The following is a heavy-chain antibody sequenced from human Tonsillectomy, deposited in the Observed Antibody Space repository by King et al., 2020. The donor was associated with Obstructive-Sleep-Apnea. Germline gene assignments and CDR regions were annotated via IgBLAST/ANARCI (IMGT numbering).Heavy chain of an antibody. Sequence: QLQESGPGLVKPSETLSLTCTVSGGSISSSSYYWGWIRQPPGKGLEWIGSIYYSGITYYNPSLKSRVTISVDTSKNQFSLKLSSVTAADTAVYYCARLYSGYDYRFDPWGQGTLVTVSS. D-gene: IGHD5-12*01. CDR2: IYYSGIT. V-gene: IGHV4-39*07. CDR3: ARLYSGYDYRFDP. J-gene: IGHJ5*02. CDR1: GGSISSSSYY.